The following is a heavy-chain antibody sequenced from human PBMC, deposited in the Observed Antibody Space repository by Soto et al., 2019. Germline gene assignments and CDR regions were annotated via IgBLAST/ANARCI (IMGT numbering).Heavy chain of an antibody. CDR1: GFTFSSYW. CDR3: ARDATGTTDYYYYYMDV. CDR2: INSDGSST. D-gene: IGHD1-7*01. Sequence: GGSLRLSCAASGFTFSSYWMHWVRQAPGKGLVWVSRINSDGSSTSYADSVKGRFTISRDNAKNTLYLQMNSLRAEDTAVYYCARDATGTTDYYYYYMDVWGKGTTVTVSS. V-gene: IGHV3-74*01. J-gene: IGHJ6*03.